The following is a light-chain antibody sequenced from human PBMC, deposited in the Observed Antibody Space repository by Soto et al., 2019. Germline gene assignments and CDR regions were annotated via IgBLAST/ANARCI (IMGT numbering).Light chain of an antibody. CDR2: EIS. J-gene: IGLJ1*01. V-gene: IGLV2-14*01. CDR3: SSYTTSSTLDV. CDR1: SSDVGGYNY. Sequence: QSARTQPASVSWSPGQSITISCTGASSDVGGYNYVSWYQQHPGKAPKLMIYEISNRPSGVSNRFSGSKSGNTASLTISGLQAEDEAHYYCSSYTTSSTLDVFGTGTKLTIL.